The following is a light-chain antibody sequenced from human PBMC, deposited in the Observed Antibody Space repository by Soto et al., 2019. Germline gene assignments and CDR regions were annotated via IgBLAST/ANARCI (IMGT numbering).Light chain of an antibody. Sequence: QSVLTQPPSASGTPGQRVTISCSGSSSNIGSHTVNWYQQLPGTAPRLLIYSNTQRPSGVPDRFSGSKSGTSASLAISGLQSEYEADYYCAAWYDSLNGVVFGGGTKLTVL. J-gene: IGLJ2*01. CDR3: AAWYDSLNGVV. V-gene: IGLV1-44*01. CDR2: SNT. CDR1: SSNIGSHT.